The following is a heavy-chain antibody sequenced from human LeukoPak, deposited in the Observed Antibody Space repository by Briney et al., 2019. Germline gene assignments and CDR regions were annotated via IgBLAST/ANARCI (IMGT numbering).Heavy chain of an antibody. Sequence: GSSVKVSCKASGGTFSSYAISWVRQAPGQGLEWMGGIIPIFGTANYAQKFQGRVTITADKSTSTAYMELSSLRSEDTAVYYCARDDDFWSGSGYYYYGMDVWGQGTTVTVSS. V-gene: IGHV1-69*06. CDR3: ARDDDFWSGSGYYYYGMDV. D-gene: IGHD3-3*01. CDR2: IIPIFGTA. CDR1: GGTFSSYA. J-gene: IGHJ6*02.